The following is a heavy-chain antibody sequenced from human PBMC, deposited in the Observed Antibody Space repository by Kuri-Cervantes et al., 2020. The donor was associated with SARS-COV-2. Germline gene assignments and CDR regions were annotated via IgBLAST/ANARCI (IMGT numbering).Heavy chain of an antibody. CDR2: INHSGST. J-gene: IGHJ5*02. CDR1: GGSISSSSYY. D-gene: IGHD3-3*01. CDR3: ARHRVSYDFWSGSQFDP. Sequence: GSLRLSCTVSGGSISSSSYYWGWIRQPPGKGLEWIGEINHSGSTNYNPSLKSRVIISVDTSKNQFSLKLSSVTAADTAVYYCARHRVSYDFWSGSQFDPWGQGTLVTVSS. V-gene: IGHV4-39*01.